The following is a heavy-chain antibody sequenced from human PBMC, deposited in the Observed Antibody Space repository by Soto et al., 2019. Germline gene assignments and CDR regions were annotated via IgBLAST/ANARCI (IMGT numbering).Heavy chain of an antibody. Sequence: QVQLVESGGGVVQPGRSLRLSCEASGFTFDTYGMHWVRQAPGNGLEWVAGITYDGSNRYYADSVKGRFTIARDNAKNSLYLQMISLRSEDTAVYYFAKYHIVAAAPDYWGQGTLVTVSS. D-gene: IGHD2-2*01. V-gene: IGHV3-30*18. J-gene: IGHJ4*01. CDR2: ITYDGSNR. CDR3: AKYHIVAAAPDY. CDR1: GFTFDTYG.